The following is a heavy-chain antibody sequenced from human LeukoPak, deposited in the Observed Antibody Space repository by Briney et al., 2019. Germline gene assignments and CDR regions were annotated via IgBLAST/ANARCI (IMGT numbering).Heavy chain of an antibody. Sequence: ASVKVSCKASGYTFTNYGVSWVRQAPGQGLEWMGWISLYDDNTNTNYAQKFHGRLTMTTDTSTDTAHMELRSLRDDDTAVYYCARDPPLPSSSWPNSLDYWGQGTLVTVSS. D-gene: IGHD6-13*01. CDR1: GYTFTNYG. V-gene: IGHV1-18*01. CDR3: ARDPPLPSSSWPNSLDY. J-gene: IGHJ4*02. CDR2: ISLYDDNTNT.